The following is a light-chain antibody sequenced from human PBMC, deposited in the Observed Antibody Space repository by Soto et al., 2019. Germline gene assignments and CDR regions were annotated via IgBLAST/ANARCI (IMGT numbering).Light chain of an antibody. Sequence: DIQMTQSPSTLSASVGHRVTITCRASQSISGWLAWYQQKPGKAPKLLIYDASHLESGVPSRFSGSGSGTDYSLTISGLQPDDFATYYCQQYKSLYTFGQGTKLEIK. J-gene: IGKJ2*01. CDR3: QQYKSLYT. CDR1: QSISGW. V-gene: IGKV1-5*01. CDR2: DAS.